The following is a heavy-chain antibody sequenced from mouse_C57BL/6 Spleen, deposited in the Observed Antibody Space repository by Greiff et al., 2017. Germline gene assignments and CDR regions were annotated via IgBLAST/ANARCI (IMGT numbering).Heavy chain of an antibody. CDR3: ARKDSSGYY. J-gene: IGHJ2*01. CDR1: GYTFTSYW. Sequence: QVHVKQPGAELVMPGASVKLSCKASGYTFTSYWMHWVKQRPGQGLEWIGEIDPSDSYTNYNQKFKGKSTLTVDKSSSTAYMQLSSLTSEDSAVYYCARKDSSGYYWGQGTTLTVSS. D-gene: IGHD3-2*02. V-gene: IGHV1-69*01. CDR2: IDPSDSYT.